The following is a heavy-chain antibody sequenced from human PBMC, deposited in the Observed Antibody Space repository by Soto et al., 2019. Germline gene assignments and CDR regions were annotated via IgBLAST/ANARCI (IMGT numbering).Heavy chain of an antibody. Sequence: PGGSLRLSCAASGFTFSSYGMHWVRQAPGKGLEWVAVISYDGSNKYYADSVKGRFTISRDNSKNTLYLQMNSLRAEDTAVYYCAKNYQYGVGWHAFDIWGQGTMVTVSS. CDR1: GFTFSSYG. D-gene: IGHD4-17*01. V-gene: IGHV3-30*18. CDR2: ISYDGSNK. CDR3: AKNYQYGVGWHAFDI. J-gene: IGHJ3*02.